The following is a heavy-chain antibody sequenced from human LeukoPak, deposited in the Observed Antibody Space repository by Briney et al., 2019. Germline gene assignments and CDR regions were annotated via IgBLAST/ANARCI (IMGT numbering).Heavy chain of an antibody. CDR1: GYTFTGYY. CDR2: INPNSGGT. CDR3: AREGEWLSYYFDY. J-gene: IGHJ4*02. Sequence: ASVKVSCKASGYTFTGYYMHWVRPAPGQGLEWMGWINPNSGGTNYAQKFQGRVTMTRDTSISTAYMELSRLRSDDTAVYYCAREGEWLSYYFDYWGQGTLVTVSS. D-gene: IGHD3-3*01. V-gene: IGHV1-2*02.